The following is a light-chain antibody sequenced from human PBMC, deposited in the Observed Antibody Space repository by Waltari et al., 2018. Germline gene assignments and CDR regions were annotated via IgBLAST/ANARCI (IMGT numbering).Light chain of an antibody. CDR2: AAS. V-gene: IGKV3-20*01. CDR1: PSVSRS. CDR3: QHYVRLPAT. Sequence: EIVLTQSPGTLSLSPGERVTLSCRASPSVSRSLAWYQQKPGQAPRLLIYAASSRATGIPGRVSGSGSGTDFSLTISRLEPEDFAVYYCQHYVRLPATFGQGTKVEI. J-gene: IGKJ1*01.